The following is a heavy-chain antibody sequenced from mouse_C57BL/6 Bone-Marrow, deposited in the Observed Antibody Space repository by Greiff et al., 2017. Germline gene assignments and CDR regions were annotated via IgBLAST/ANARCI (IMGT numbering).Heavy chain of an antibody. CDR3: ARSEFGY. J-gene: IGHJ2*01. CDR1: GYTFTSYW. V-gene: IGHV1-69*01. Sequence: VQLQQPGAELVMPGASVKLSCKASGYTFTSYWMHWVKQRPGQGLEWIGEIDPSDSYTNYNEKFKGKATFTADTSSNTAYMQLSSLTTEDSAIYYCARSEFGYWGQGTTLTVSS. CDR2: IDPSDSYT.